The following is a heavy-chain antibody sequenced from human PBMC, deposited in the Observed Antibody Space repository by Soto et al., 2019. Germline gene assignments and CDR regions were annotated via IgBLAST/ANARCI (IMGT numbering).Heavy chain of an antibody. D-gene: IGHD5-18*01. CDR3: ARTAMVVNDAFDI. J-gene: IGHJ3*02. Sequence: YYADSVKGRFTISRDNSKKTLYLQMNSLRAEDTAVYYCARTAMVVNDAFDIWGQGTMVTVSS. V-gene: IGHV3-30*01.